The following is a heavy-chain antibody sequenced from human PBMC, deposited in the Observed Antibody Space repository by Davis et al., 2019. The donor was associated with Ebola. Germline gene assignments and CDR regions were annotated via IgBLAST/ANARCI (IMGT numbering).Heavy chain of an antibody. Sequence: GESLKISCAASGFTFSSYAMSWVRQAPGKGLEWVSAISGSGGSTYYADSVKGRFTISRDNSKNTLYLQMNSLRAEDTAVYYCAKAEGFLGPYYFDYWGQGTLVTVSS. CDR2: ISGSGGST. V-gene: IGHV3-23*01. D-gene: IGHD3-3*01. CDR1: GFTFSSYA. CDR3: AKAEGFLGPYYFDY. J-gene: IGHJ4*02.